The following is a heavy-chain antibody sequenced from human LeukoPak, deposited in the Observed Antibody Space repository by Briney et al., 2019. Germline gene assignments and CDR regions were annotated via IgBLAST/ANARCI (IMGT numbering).Heavy chain of an antibody. CDR2: ISGSGGST. V-gene: IGHV3-23*01. CDR3: ARDKRIGYLIFDGGYYGMDV. CDR1: GFTFSSYA. J-gene: IGHJ6*02. Sequence: GGSLRLSCAASGFTFSSYAMSWVRQAPGKGLEWVSAISGSGGSTYYADSVKGRFTISRDNSKNTLYLQMNSLRAEDTAVYYCARDKRIGYLIFDGGYYGMDVWGQGTTVTVSS. D-gene: IGHD3-3*01.